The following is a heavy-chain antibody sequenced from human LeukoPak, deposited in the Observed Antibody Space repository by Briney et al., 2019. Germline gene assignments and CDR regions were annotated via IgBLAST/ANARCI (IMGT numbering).Heavy chain of an antibody. J-gene: IGHJ3*02. Sequence: GGSLRLSCAATGFTFTNYSIHWVRQAPGKGLEWVSCISGSSVYRYYADSVKGRFTISRDNAKNSLYLQMNSLRAEDTAVYYCARVSVAGSVIDAFDMWGQGTMVTVYS. D-gene: IGHD6-19*01. CDR3: ARVSVAGSVIDAFDM. CDR2: ISGSSVYR. CDR1: GFTFTNYS. V-gene: IGHV3-21*01.